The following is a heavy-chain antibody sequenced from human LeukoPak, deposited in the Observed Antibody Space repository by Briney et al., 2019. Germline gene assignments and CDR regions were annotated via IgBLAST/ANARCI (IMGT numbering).Heavy chain of an antibody. Sequence: PGGSLRLSCAASGFTFSSYWMSWVRQAPGKGLEWVANIKQDGSETKYVDSVKGRFTISRDNAKSSLYLQMNSLRAEDTAVYYCAKGRGTVDVWGQGTTVTVSS. CDR1: GFTFSSYW. V-gene: IGHV3-7*01. J-gene: IGHJ6*02. CDR2: IKQDGSET. CDR3: AKGRGTVDV. D-gene: IGHD1-1*01.